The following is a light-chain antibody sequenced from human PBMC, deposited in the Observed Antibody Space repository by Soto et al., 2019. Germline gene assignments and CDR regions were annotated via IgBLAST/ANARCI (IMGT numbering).Light chain of an antibody. J-gene: IGKJ4*01. CDR1: QSISGRY. CDR3: QQDGSSPLT. CDR2: DAS. Sequence: ETVLTQSPGTLSLSPGERASLSCRASQSISGRYLAWYQQKPGQSPRLLIYDASSRATGIPDRFSGSGSGTDFILTISRLEPEDCAVYYCQQDGSSPLTLGGGTKVEIK. V-gene: IGKV3-20*01.